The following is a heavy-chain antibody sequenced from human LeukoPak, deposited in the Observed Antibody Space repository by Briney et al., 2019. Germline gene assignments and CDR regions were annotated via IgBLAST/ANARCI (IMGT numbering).Heavy chain of an antibody. V-gene: IGHV1-46*01. CDR2: INPSGGST. D-gene: IGHD3-22*01. Sequence: GASVKVPCKASGYTFTSCYMHWVRQAPGQGLEWMGIINPSGGSTSYAQKFQGRVTMTRDTSTSTVYMEVSSLRSEDTAVYYCAADYYDSSGYYTIDYWGQGTLVTVSS. J-gene: IGHJ4*02. CDR3: AADYYDSSGYYTIDY. CDR1: GYTFTSCY.